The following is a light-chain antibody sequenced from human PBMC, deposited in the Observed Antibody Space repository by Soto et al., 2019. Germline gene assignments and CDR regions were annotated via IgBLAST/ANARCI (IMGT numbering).Light chain of an antibody. CDR3: QQRSNWLIT. V-gene: IGKV3-11*01. Sequence: EIVLPQSPATLSLSPGERATLSCRASQSVSSYLAWYQQKPGQAPRLLIYDASTSATGIPARFSGSGSGTDFTLTSSSLEPEDFAVYYCQQRSNWLITFGQGTRLEIK. J-gene: IGKJ5*01. CDR1: QSVSSY. CDR2: DAS.